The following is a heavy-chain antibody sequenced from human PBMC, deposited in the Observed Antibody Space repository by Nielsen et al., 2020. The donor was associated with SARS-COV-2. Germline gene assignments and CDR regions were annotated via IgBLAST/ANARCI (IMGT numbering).Heavy chain of an antibody. Sequence: GESLKISCAASGFTFNIYAMAWVRRAPGRGLQWVTGVSASGGSTYYTDSVKGRFSISGDNSNNKLFLQMHSLRVEYTAVYYCAKDGVVRGDALELWGQGTMVTVSS. CDR2: VSASGGST. J-gene: IGHJ3*01. CDR3: AKDGVVRGDALEL. V-gene: IGHV3-23*01. D-gene: IGHD3-10*01. CDR1: GFTFNIYA.